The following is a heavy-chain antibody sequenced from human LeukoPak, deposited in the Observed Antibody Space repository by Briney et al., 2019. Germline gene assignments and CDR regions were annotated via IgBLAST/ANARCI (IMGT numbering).Heavy chain of an antibody. D-gene: IGHD6-13*01. CDR1: GGSISSYY. Sequence: SETLSPTCTVSGGSISSYYWSWIRQPPGKGLEWIGYIYYSGSTNYNPSLKSRVTISVDTSKNQFSLKLSSVTAADTAVYYCARTRYSSSWYYFDYWGQGTLVTVSS. CDR2: IYYSGST. J-gene: IGHJ4*02. V-gene: IGHV4-59*01. CDR3: ARTRYSSSWYYFDY.